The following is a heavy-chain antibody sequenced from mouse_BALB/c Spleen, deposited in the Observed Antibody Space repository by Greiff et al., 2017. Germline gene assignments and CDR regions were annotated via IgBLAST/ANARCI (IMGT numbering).Heavy chain of an antibody. CDR3: ARSLLRRRAMDY. CDR2: ISSGSSTI. D-gene: IGHD2-4*01. V-gene: IGHV5-17*02. Sequence: DVKLVESGGGLVQPGGSRKLSCAASGFTFSSFGMHWVRQAPEKGLEWVAYISSGSSTIYYADTVKGRFTISRDNPKNTLFLQMTSLRSEDTAMYYCARSLLRRRAMDYWGQGTSVTVSS. J-gene: IGHJ4*01. CDR1: GFTFSSFG.